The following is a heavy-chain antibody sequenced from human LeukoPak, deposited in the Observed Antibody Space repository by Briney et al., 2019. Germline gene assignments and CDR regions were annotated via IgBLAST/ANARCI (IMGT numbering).Heavy chain of an antibody. J-gene: IGHJ4*02. CDR3: ARDVDTSMAYYYDC. D-gene: IGHD5-18*01. CDR1: GYTFTSYG. V-gene: IGHV1-18*01. Sequence: GASVKVSCKASGYTFTSYGISWMRQAPGQGLEWMGWISAYNGNTNYAQRVQGRVTMTTDTSTSTAYMELRSLRSDDTAVYYCARDVDTSMAYYYDCWGQGTLVTVSS. CDR2: ISAYNGNT.